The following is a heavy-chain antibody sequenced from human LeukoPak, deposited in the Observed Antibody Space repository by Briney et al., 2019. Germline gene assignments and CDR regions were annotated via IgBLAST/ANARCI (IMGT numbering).Heavy chain of an antibody. D-gene: IGHD6-13*01. J-gene: IGHJ4*02. Sequence: GGSLRLSCAASGFTFSNYWMSWVRQAPGKGLEWVANIKQDGSEKYYVDSVKGRFTISRDNAKNSLYLQMNSLRAEDTAVYYCARVAAGGKGFDYWGQGTLVTVSS. CDR3: ARVAAGGKGFDY. CDR2: IKQDGSEK. V-gene: IGHV3-7*01. CDR1: GFTFSNYW.